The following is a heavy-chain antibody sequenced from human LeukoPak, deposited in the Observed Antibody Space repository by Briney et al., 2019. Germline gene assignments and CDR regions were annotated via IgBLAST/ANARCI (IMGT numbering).Heavy chain of an antibody. CDR3: ARSRIAVAGTVWFDP. V-gene: IGHV1-69*04. CDR1: GGTFSSYA. D-gene: IGHD6-19*01. CDR2: IIPVLGIA. J-gene: IGHJ5*02. Sequence: SVKVSCKASGGTFSSYAISWVRQAPGQGLEWMGRIIPVLGIANYAQKFQGRVTITADKSTSTAYMELSSLRSEDTAVYYCARSRIAVAGTVWFDPWGQGTLVTVSS.